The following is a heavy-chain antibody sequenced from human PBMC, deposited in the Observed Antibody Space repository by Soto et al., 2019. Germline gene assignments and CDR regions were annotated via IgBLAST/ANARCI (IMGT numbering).Heavy chain of an antibody. CDR1: GFTFSNYD. CDR3: ARIGPPLDY. Sequence: GSLRLSCSASGFTFSNYDMVWIRQAPGKGLELVSYISSSGATIYYADSVKGRFTISRDNAKNSLYLQMSSLRAEDTAVYYCARIGPPLDYWGQGTLVTVSS. CDR2: ISSSGATI. V-gene: IGHV3-11*01. D-gene: IGHD3-10*01. J-gene: IGHJ4*02.